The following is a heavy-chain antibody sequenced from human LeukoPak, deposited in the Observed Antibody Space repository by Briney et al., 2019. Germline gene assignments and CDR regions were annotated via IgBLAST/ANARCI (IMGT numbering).Heavy chain of an antibody. J-gene: IGHJ4*02. Sequence: QPGGSLRLSCVASGFTFGSYWMHWVRQDPGKGLVWVSRINGDGSTTTYADCVKGRFTLHRDNAKNTLYLQMNSLRAEDTAVYYCARAVVGTYYDYNRGSYRLSHLDYWGQGILVTVSS. D-gene: IGHD3-16*02. CDR3: ARAVVGTYYDYNRGSYRLSHLDY. V-gene: IGHV3-74*01. CDR2: INGDGSTT. CDR1: GFTFGSYW.